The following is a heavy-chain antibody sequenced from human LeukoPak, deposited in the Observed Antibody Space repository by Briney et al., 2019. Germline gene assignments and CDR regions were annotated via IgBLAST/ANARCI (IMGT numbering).Heavy chain of an antibody. Sequence: SETLSLTCTVSDGSITRSSYYWGWIRQTPGEGLDWIGSIYYSGITYYNPSLQGRVTMSVDTSKNQFSLKLNSVTVADTAVYHCARLRVTTGFDYWDQGIPVTVSS. CDR1: DGSITRSSYY. CDR3: ARLRVTTGFDY. J-gene: IGHJ4*02. V-gene: IGHV4-39*01. CDR2: IYYSGIT. D-gene: IGHD2-21*02.